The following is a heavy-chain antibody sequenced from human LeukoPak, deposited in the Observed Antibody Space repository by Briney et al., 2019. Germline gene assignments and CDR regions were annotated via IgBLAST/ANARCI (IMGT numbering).Heavy chain of an antibody. V-gene: IGHV3-21*04. CDR1: GFTFSSYS. Sequence: GGSLRLSCAASGFTFSSYSMNWVRQAPGKGLEWVSSISSSSSYIYYADSVKGRFTISRDNSKNTLYLQMNSLRAEDTAVYYCARALSQELIRYSQDWGQGTLVSVSS. CDR3: ARALSQELIRYSQD. J-gene: IGHJ1*01. D-gene: IGHD1-1*01. CDR2: ISSSSSYI.